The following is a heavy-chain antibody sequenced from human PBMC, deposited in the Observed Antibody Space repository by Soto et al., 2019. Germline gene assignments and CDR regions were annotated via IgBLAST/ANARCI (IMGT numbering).Heavy chain of an antibody. D-gene: IGHD2-8*02. CDR1: GFSFSSYG. J-gene: IGHJ3*02. CDR2: ISYDGSNK. CDR3: ARQVVSPAPFDI. Sequence: GETLRLSCAVSGFSFSSYGMHWGRQAPGKGLEWVAVISYDGSNKYYADSVKGRFTISRDNSNNKLYLQMNSLRAEAAAVYYCARQVVSPAPFDIWGQGTMVTVSS. V-gene: IGHV3-30*03.